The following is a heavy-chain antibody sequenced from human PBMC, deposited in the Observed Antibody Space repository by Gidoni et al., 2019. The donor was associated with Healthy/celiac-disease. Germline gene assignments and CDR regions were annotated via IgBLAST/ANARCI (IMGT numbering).Heavy chain of an antibody. D-gene: IGHD7-27*01. Sequence: QVQLQQWGAGLLKPSETLSLTCAVYGGSFSGYYWSWIRQPPGKGLEWIGEINHSGSTNYNPSLKSRVTISVDTSKNQFSLKLSSVTAADTAVYYCARVNHWGSVVDYWGQGTLVTVSS. V-gene: IGHV4-34*01. CDR3: ARVNHWGSVVDY. CDR2: INHSGST. J-gene: IGHJ4*02. CDR1: GGSFSGYY.